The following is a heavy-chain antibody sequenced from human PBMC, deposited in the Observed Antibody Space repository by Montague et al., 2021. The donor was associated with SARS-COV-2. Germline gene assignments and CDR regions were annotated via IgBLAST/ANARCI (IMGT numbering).Heavy chain of an antibody. CDR1: GGSISSGGYY. Sequence: TLSLTCTVSGGSISSGGYYWSWIRRHPGKGLEWIGYIYYSGSTYYNPSLKSRVTISVDTSKNQFSLKLSSVTAADTAVYYCARAGLTIFGVVTNFDYWGQGTLVTVSS. V-gene: IGHV4-31*03. J-gene: IGHJ4*02. D-gene: IGHD3-3*01. CDR2: IYYSGST. CDR3: ARAGLTIFGVVTNFDY.